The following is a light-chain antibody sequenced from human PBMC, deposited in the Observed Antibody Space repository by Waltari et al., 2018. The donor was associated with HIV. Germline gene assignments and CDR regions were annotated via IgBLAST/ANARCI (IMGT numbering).Light chain of an antibody. Sequence: SYQLTQPLPVSVALGQTARIAWGGNNIGNKNVHWSQQKPGQAPFLVIYRDSSRPSGIPERFSGSNSGNTATLTISRAQGGDEADYYCQVWDSSTVLFGGGTKLTVL. CDR2: RDS. CDR3: QVWDSSTVL. CDR1: NIGNKN. J-gene: IGLJ2*01. V-gene: IGLV3-9*01.